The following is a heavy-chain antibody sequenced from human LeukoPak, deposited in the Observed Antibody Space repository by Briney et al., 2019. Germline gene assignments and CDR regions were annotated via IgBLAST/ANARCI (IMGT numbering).Heavy chain of an antibody. D-gene: IGHD6-19*01. Sequence: ASVKVSCKASGYTFTSYDINWVRQATGQGLEWMGWMNPNSGNTGYAQKFQGRVTITRNTSISTAYMELSSLRSEDTAVYYCARDTYSSGWYYYGMGVWGQGTTVTVSS. CDR3: ARDTYSSGWYYYGMGV. V-gene: IGHV1-8*03. CDR1: GYTFTSYD. J-gene: IGHJ6*02. CDR2: MNPNSGNT.